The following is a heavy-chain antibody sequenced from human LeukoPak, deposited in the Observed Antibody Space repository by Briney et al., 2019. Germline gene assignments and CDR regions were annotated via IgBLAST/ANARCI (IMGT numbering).Heavy chain of an antibody. V-gene: IGHV3-23*01. Sequence: GGSLRLSCAASGFTFSSYAMTWVRQAPGKGLEWGSAISGSGDSTYYADSVKGPFTLSRDNSNNTLYLKMNSLRAEDTALYYCAKDLKWVHLWSRGDYWGQGTLVTVSS. D-gene: IGHD5-18*01. CDR1: GFTFSSYA. CDR3: AKDLKWVHLWSRGDY. J-gene: IGHJ4*02. CDR2: ISGSGDST.